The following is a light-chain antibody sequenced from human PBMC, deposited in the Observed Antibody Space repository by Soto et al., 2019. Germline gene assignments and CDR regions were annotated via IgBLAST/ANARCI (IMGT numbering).Light chain of an antibody. J-gene: IGKJ4*01. V-gene: IGKV3-20*01. CDR1: QSVGNNY. CDR3: HQYATSPLT. CDR2: DAS. Sequence: EIVLTQSPGTLSLSPGERATLSCRASQSVGNNYLGWYQQKPGQAPRLLIYDASSRATGIPDRFSGSGSGTDFTLIISRLEPEEVAVYYCHQYATSPLTFGGGTKVGIK.